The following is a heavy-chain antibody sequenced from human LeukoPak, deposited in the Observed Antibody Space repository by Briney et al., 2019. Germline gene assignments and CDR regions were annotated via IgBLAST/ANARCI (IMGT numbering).Heavy chain of an antibody. Sequence: GRSLRLSCAASGFTFSSYGMHWVRQAPGKGLEWVAFIRYDGSNKYYADSVKGRFTISRDNSKNTMYLQMSSLRAEDTAIYYCGKIRLEDSATGYWGQGTLVTVSS. D-gene: IGHD2-15*01. CDR2: IRYDGSNK. CDR1: GFTFSSYG. J-gene: IGHJ4*02. V-gene: IGHV3-30*02. CDR3: GKIRLEDSATGY.